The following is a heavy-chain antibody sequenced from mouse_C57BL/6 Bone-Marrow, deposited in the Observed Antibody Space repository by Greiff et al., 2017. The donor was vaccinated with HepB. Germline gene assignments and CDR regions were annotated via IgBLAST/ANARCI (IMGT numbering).Heavy chain of an antibody. CDR2: ISSGGDYI. CDR1: GFTFSSYA. V-gene: IGHV5-9-1*02. J-gene: IGHJ1*03. D-gene: IGHD1-1*01. Sequence: VQLKESGEGLVKPGGSLKLSCAASGFTFSSYAMSWVRQTPEKRLEWVAYISSGGDYIYYADTVKGRFTISRDNARNTLYLQMSSMKSEDTAMYYCTRELITTVVAHWYFDVWGTGTTVTVSS. CDR3: TRELITTVVAHWYFDV.